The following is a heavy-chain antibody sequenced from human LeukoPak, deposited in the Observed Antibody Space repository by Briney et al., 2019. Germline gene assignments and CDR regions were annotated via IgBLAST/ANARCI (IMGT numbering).Heavy chain of an antibody. Sequence: SETLSLTCTVSGVSIRSSSYYWGWIRQPPGKGLEWIGSIYYSGSTYYNASLKSRGTISVDTSKNQFSLKLNSVTAADTAVYFCARQVVAVAGTGYFDYWGQGTLVTVSS. CDR1: GVSIRSSSYY. D-gene: IGHD6-19*01. CDR3: ARQVVAVAGTGYFDY. V-gene: IGHV4-39*01. J-gene: IGHJ4*02. CDR2: IYYSGST.